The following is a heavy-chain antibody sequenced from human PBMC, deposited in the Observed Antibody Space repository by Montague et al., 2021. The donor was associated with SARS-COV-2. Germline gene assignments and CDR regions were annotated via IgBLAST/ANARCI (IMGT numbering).Heavy chain of an antibody. V-gene: IGHV3-21*01. CDR3: ARDVTMVRGVSFDY. CDR1: GFTFSSSS. CDR2: ISSSSSYI. Sequence: SLRLSCAASGFTFSSSSMNWVRQAPGKGLEWVSSISSSSSYIYYADSVKGRFTISRDNAKNSLYLQMNSLRAEDTAVYYCARDVTMVRGVSFDYWGQGTLVTVSS. D-gene: IGHD3-10*01. J-gene: IGHJ4*02.